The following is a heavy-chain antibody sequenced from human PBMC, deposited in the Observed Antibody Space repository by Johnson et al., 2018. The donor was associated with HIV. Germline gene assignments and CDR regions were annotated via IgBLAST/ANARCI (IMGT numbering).Heavy chain of an antibody. J-gene: IGHJ3*02. Sequence: QVQLVESGGGVVQPGRSLRLSCAASGFTFSSYGMHWVRQAPGKGLEWVAVIWYDGGNKYYADSVKGRFTISRDNSKNTLYLQMGSLRVEDMAVYYCAKERRAPRAFDIWGQGTMVTVSS. CDR1: GFTFSSYG. CDR3: AKERRAPRAFDI. V-gene: IGHV3-33*06. CDR2: IWYDGGNK.